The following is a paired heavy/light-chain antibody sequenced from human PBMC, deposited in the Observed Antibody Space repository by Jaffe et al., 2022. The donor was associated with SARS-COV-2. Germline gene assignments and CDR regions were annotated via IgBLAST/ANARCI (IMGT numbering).Heavy chain of an antibody. CDR1: GFTFSSYGKT. J-gene: IGHJ6*03. CDR3: ANHRWEPAHYMYTDV. Sequence: EGQLVESGGGLVQPGGSLRLSCAASGFTFSSYGKTMSWVRQAPGKGLEWVSSITGSGDSTYYAESVTGRFTVSRDNSQNTLYLQMNSLRGEDTAVYYCANHRWEPAHYMYTDVWGKGTTVTVSS. D-gene: IGHD1-26*01. V-gene: IGHV3-23*04. CDR2: ITGSGDST.
Light chain of an antibody. J-gene: IGKJ5*01. CDR2: GAS. Sequence: EIVMTQSPATLSVSPGERATLSCRASQSINSYLAWYQQKPGQAPRLLIYGASARATGIPARFSGSGSGTEFTLTISSLQSEDFAVYYCQQYNDWPLTFGQGTRLEIK. CDR3: QQYNDWPLT. CDR1: QSINSY. V-gene: IGKV3-15*01.